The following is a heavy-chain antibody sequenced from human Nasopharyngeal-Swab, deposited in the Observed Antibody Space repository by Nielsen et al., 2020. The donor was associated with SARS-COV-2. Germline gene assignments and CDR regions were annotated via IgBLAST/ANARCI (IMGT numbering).Heavy chain of an antibody. CDR2: ISYDGSNK. CDR3: AKSLPGDYYYYGMDV. D-gene: IGHD4-17*01. Sequence: GGSLRLSCAASGFTFSSYGMHWVRQAPGKGLEWVAVISYDGSNKYYADSVKGRLTISRDNSKNTLYLQMNSLRAEDTAVYYCAKSLPGDYYYYGMDVWGQGTTVTVSS. V-gene: IGHV3-30*18. J-gene: IGHJ6*02. CDR1: GFTFSSYG.